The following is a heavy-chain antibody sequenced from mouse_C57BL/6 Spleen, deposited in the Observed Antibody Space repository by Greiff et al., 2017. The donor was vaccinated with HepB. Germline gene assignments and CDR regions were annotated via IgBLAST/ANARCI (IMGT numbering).Heavy chain of an antibody. J-gene: IGHJ3*01. D-gene: IGHD4-1*01. CDR2: ISYDGSN. Sequence: EVKLVESGPGLVKPSQSLSLTCSVTGYSITSGYYWNWIRQFPGNKLEWMGYISYDGSNNYNPSLKNRISITRDTSKNQFFLKLNSVTTEDTATYCCARANPFAYWGQGTLVTVSA. CDR1: GYSITSGYY. CDR3: ARANPFAY. V-gene: IGHV3-6*01.